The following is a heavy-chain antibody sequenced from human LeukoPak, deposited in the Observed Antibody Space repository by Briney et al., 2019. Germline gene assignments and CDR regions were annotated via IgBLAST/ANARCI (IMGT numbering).Heavy chain of an antibody. J-gene: IGHJ3*02. V-gene: IGHV4-59*01. CDR2: IYYNGYT. CDR1: GGSIGTYY. D-gene: IGHD1-14*01. CDR3: ARRTRVPI. Sequence: SETLSLTCAVYGGSIGTYYWSWIRQPPGKGLEWIGYIYYNGYTDYNPSLKSRVTISLHTSKNQFSLKLSSVTAADTAVYYCARRTRVPIWGQGTMVTVSS.